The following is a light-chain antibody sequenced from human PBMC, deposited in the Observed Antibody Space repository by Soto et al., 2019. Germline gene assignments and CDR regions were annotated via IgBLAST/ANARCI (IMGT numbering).Light chain of an antibody. Sequence: IQVTQSPSSLSACVGDRITITCRASQGMSTYLAWYQQKPGKAPKLLIYAAYTLQSGVPSRFSGGGSGTDFTLTISSLQPEDFATYYCQQLNRYPTFGGGTKVEIK. CDR2: AAY. CDR1: QGMSTY. J-gene: IGKJ4*01. V-gene: IGKV1-9*01. CDR3: QQLNRYPT.